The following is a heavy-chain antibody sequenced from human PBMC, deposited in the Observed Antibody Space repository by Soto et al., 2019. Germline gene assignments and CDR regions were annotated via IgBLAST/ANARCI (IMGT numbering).Heavy chain of an antibody. CDR2: IIPIFGTA. J-gene: IGHJ4*02. CDR3: ARAPPPYDSSWYVFDY. CDR1: GGTFSSYA. Sequence: SVKVSCKASGGTFSSYAISWVRQAPGQGLEWMGGIIPIFGTANYAQKFQGRVTITADESTSTAYMELSSLRSEDTAVYYCARAPPPYDSSWYVFDYWGQGTLVTVSS. D-gene: IGHD6-13*01. V-gene: IGHV1-69*13.